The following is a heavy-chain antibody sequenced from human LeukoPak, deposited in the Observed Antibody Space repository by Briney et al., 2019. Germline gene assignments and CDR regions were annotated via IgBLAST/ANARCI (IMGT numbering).Heavy chain of an antibody. CDR1: GFTFSSYW. V-gene: IGHV3-7*01. Sequence: GGSLRLSCAASGFTFSSYWMSWVRQAPGKGLEWVANIKQDGSEKYYVDSVKGRFTISRDNAKNSLYLQMDSLRAEDTAVYYCARGVEDDFWSGYEYFDYWRQGTLVTVSS. D-gene: IGHD3-3*01. CDR3: ARGVEDDFWSGYEYFDY. J-gene: IGHJ4*02. CDR2: IKQDGSEK.